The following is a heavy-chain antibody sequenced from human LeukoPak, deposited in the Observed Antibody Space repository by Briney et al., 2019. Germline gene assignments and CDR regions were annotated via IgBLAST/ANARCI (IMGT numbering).Heavy chain of an antibody. Sequence: SETLSLTCTVSGGSISSSSDYWGWIRQPPGKGLEWIANIYYSGSTFYNPSLKSRVTISVDTSKNQFSLKLSSVTAADTAVYFCARRTGSGPSRWFAPGGQGTLVTVSS. CDR3: ARRTGSGPSRWFAP. CDR2: IYYSGST. CDR1: GGSISSSSDY. D-gene: IGHD3-10*01. V-gene: IGHV4-39*01. J-gene: IGHJ5*02.